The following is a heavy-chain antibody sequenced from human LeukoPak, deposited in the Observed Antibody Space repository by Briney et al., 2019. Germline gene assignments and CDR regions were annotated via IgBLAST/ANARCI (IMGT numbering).Heavy chain of an antibody. CDR2: ISWDGVNT. Sequence: GGSLRLSCAASGFTFDDFTMHWVRQPPGKGLEWVSLISWDGVNTYYSDSVRGRFRISRDNSKNSLYLQMNSLTTEDIAFYYCAKDGREGAFDVWGQGTLVTVSS. D-gene: IGHD1-26*01. CDR3: AKDGREGAFDV. J-gene: IGHJ3*01. V-gene: IGHV3-43*01. CDR1: GFTFDDFT.